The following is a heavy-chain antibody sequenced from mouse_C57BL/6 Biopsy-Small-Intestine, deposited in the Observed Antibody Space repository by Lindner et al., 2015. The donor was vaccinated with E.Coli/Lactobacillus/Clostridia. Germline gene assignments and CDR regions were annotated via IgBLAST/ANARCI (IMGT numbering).Heavy chain of an antibody. D-gene: IGHD1-1*02. Sequence: VQLQESGAELMKPGASVKVSCKATGYTFTGYWIEWVKKRPGHGLEWIGEILPGSGSTNYNATFNGKTTFTADTSSNTVYMQVSSLTTEDSAIFYCARRWGFYFDVWGTGTTVTVSS. CDR1: GYTFTGYW. CDR2: ILPGSGST. J-gene: IGHJ1*03. V-gene: IGHV1-9*01. CDR3: ARRWGFYFDV.